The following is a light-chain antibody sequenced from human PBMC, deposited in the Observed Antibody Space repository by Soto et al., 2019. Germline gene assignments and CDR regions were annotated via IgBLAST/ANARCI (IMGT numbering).Light chain of an antibody. J-gene: IGLJ2*01. CDR3: CSDAGSSTRV. CDR2: DVS. Sequence: QSVLTQPRSVSGSPGQSVTISCTGTSGDVGAYNYVSWYQQHPGKAPKLMIYDVSKRPSGVPDRFSGSESANTASLTISGLQAEDEADYYCCSDAGSSTRVFGGGTKLTVL. V-gene: IGLV2-11*01. CDR1: SGDVGAYNY.